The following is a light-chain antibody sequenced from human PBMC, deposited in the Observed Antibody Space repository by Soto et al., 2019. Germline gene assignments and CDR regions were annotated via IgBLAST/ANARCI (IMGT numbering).Light chain of an antibody. CDR3: AVWVDSLNGVV. Sequence: QAVVTQPPSVSEAPRQRVTISCSGSSSNIGNNAVNWYQQLPGKAPKLLIYYDDLLPSGVSDRFSGSKSGTSASLAISGLQSEDEADYYCAVWVDSLNGVVFGGGTKLTVL. CDR2: YDD. J-gene: IGLJ2*01. V-gene: IGLV1-36*01. CDR1: SSNIGNNA.